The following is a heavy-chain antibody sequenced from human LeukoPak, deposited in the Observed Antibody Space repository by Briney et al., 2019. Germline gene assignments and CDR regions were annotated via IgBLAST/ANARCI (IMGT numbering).Heavy chain of an antibody. D-gene: IGHD3-10*01. CDR3: ARVLLWFGKLYYFDY. Sequence: PSETLSLTCTVSGGSISSYYWSWIRQPPGKGLEWIGYIYYSGSTNYNPSLKSRVTISEDTSKNQLSLKLSSVTAADTAVYYCARVLLWFGKLYYFDYWGQGTLVTVSS. CDR2: IYYSGST. V-gene: IGHV4-59*12. CDR1: GGSISSYY. J-gene: IGHJ4*02.